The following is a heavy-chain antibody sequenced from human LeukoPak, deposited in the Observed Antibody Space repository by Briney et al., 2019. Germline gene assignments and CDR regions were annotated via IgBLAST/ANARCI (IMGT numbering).Heavy chain of an antibody. J-gene: IGHJ6*04. CDR2: INWNGDST. CDR1: GVTFDDYG. V-gene: IGHV3-20*04. D-gene: IGHD3-10*02. Sequence: GGSLRLSCAASGVTFDDYGMSWVRQAPGKGLEWVSGINWNGDSTGYADSVKGRFTISRHNAKNSLYLQMNSLRAEDTAVYYYAELGITMIGGVRGKGTTVTISS. CDR3: AELGITMIGGV.